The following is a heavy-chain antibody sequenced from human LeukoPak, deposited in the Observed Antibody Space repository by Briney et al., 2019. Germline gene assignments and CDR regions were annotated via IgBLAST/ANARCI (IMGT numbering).Heavy chain of an antibody. Sequence: PSETLSLTCTVSGGSISSSSYYWGWIRQPPGKGLEWIGSIYHSGSTYYNPSLKSRVTISVDTSKNQFSLKLSSVTAADTAVYYCARDQYFDWFAPGVVGYWGQGTLVTVSS. CDR3: ARDQYFDWFAPGVVGY. V-gene: IGHV4-39*07. J-gene: IGHJ4*02. D-gene: IGHD3-9*01. CDR1: GGSISSSSYY. CDR2: IYHSGST.